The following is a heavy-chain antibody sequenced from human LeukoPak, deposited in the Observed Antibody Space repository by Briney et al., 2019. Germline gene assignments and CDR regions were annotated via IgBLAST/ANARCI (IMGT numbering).Heavy chain of an antibody. J-gene: IGHJ4*02. CDR1: GFTFSSYS. CDR3: AREDGYNSKLWDY. D-gene: IGHD5-24*01. Sequence: GGSLRLSCAASGFTFSSYSMNWVRQAPGKGLEWVSSISSSSSCIYYADSVKGRFTISRDNAKNSLYLQMNSLRAEDTAVYYCAREDGYNSKLWDYWGQGTLVTVSS. CDR2: ISSSSSCI. V-gene: IGHV3-21*01.